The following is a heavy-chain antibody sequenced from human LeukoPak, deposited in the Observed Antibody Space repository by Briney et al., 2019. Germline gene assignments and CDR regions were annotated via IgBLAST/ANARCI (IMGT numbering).Heavy chain of an antibody. CDR1: GYSFTDYY. CDR2: INPNSGGT. Sequence: ASAKVSCKTSGYSFTDYYMHWVRQAPGQGLEWMGWINPNSGGTSSAQKFQGRVTMTRDTSITTVYMEMSWLTSDDTAIYYCARADRLHGGPYLIGPWGQGTLVTFSS. V-gene: IGHV1-2*02. J-gene: IGHJ5*02. D-gene: IGHD2-21*01. CDR3: ARADRLHGGPYLIGP.